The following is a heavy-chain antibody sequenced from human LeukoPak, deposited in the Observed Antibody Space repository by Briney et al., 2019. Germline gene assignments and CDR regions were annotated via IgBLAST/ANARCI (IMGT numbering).Heavy chain of an antibody. CDR3: ARVRYRLAETYIDY. V-gene: IGHV1-2*02. CDR2: INPNSGDT. J-gene: IGHJ4*02. Sequence: PGASVKVSCKASGGTFSSYAISWVRQAPGQGLEWMGWINPNSGDTNYAQKFQGRVTMTRDTSISTAYMELSRLRSDDTAVYYCARVRYRLAETYIDYWGQGTLVTVSS. D-gene: IGHD3-16*01. CDR1: GGTFSSYA.